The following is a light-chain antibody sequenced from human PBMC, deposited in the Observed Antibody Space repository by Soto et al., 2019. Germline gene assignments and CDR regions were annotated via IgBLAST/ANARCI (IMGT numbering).Light chain of an antibody. CDR3: SSHTSGDTRV. V-gene: IGLV2-14*01. CDR1: SSDVGGYDY. CDR2: EVT. Sequence: QSVLTQPASVSGSPGQSIAISCTGTSSDVGGYDYVSWYQQHPDKAPKLIIYEVTKRPSGVSNRFSGSKSGNTASLTISGLQHDGEADYYCSSHTSGDTRVFGSGTKLTVL. J-gene: IGLJ1*01.